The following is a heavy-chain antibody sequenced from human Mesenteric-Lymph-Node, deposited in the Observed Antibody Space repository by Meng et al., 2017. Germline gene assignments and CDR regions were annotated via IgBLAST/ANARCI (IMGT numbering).Heavy chain of an antibody. D-gene: IGHD1-7*01. J-gene: IGHJ4*02. V-gene: IGHV4-30-4*01. CDR3: GRDQGRELINH. Sequence: QVQLQGSGPGLVKPSQTLSLTCTVSGGSISSGDYYWSWIRQPPGKGLEWIGYIYYSGSTYYNPSLKSRVTISVDTSKNQFSLKLSSVTAADAAVYYCGRDQGRELINHWGQGALVTVSS. CDR1: GGSISSGDYY. CDR2: IYYSGST.